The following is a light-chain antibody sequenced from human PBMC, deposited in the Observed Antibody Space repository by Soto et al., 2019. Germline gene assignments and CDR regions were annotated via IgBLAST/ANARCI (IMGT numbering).Light chain of an antibody. J-gene: IGKJ4*01. CDR3: QQYNNFPPT. V-gene: IGKV1D-16*01. Sequence: DVQMTQSPSSLSASVGDRVSITCRASQSVANWLALYQQKPGKAPKSLIYETSTLQSGVPSRFSGSGSGTYFTLTINSLQPEDFATYYCQQYNNFPPTFGGGTKVEIK. CDR2: ETS. CDR1: QSVANW.